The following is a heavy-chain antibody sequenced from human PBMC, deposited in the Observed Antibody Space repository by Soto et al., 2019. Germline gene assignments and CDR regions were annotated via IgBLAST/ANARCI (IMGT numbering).Heavy chain of an antibody. Sequence: EVQLVESGGGLVQIGGSLKLSCATSGLNFSGSAMHWARQASGKGLEWVGRIRSRPHNYATTYAASVEGRFTISRDDSKNTVYLQMNRLKTDDTAMYYCTTERDYWGRGTLVTVSS. V-gene: IGHV3-73*02. J-gene: IGHJ4*02. CDR3: TTERDY. CDR1: GLNFSGSA. CDR2: IRSRPHNYAT.